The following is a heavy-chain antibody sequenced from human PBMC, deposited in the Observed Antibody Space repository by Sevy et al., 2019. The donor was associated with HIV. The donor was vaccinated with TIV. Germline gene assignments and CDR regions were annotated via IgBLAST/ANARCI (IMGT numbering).Heavy chain of an antibody. CDR1: GFTFSDYY. V-gene: IGHV3-11*06. D-gene: IGHD3-10*01. Sequence: GASLRLSCAASGFTFSDYYMSWIRQAPGKGLEWVSYISSSSSYTNYADSVKGRFTISRDNAKNSLYLQMNSRRAEDTAVYYCARDNGFGELLPPPYFDYWGQGTLVTVSS. CDR2: ISSSSSYT. CDR3: ARDNGFGELLPPPYFDY. J-gene: IGHJ4*02.